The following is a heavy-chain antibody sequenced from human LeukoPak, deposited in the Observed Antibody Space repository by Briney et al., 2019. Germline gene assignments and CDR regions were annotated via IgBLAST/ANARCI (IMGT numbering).Heavy chain of an antibody. V-gene: IGHV1-3*01. Sequence: ASVKVSCKASGYTFTSYGISWVRQAPGQRLEWMGWINAGNGNTKYSQKFQGRVTITRDTSASTAYMELSSLRSEDTAVYYCARQIVGAMDYWGQGTLVTVSS. CDR3: ARQIVGAMDY. D-gene: IGHD1-26*01. J-gene: IGHJ4*02. CDR1: GYTFTSYG. CDR2: INAGNGNT.